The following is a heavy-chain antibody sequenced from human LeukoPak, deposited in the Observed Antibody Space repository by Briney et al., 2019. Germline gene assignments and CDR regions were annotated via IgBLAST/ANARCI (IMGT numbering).Heavy chain of an antibody. D-gene: IGHD3-10*01. Sequence: GGSLRLSCAASGFTFSSYAMHWVRQAPGKGLEWVAVISYDGSNKYYADSVKGRFTISRDNSKNTLYLQMNSLRAEDTAVYYCARALIWFGESDIDYWGQGTLVTVSS. J-gene: IGHJ4*02. V-gene: IGHV3-30*04. CDR1: GFTFSSYA. CDR2: ISYDGSNK. CDR3: ARALIWFGESDIDY.